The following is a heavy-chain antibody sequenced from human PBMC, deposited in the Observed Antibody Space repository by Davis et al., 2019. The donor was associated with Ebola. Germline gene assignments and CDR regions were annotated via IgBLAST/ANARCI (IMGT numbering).Heavy chain of an antibody. Sequence: GGSLRLSCAASGFMFSNYAMNWVRQAPGKGLEWVANIKQDGSEKYYVDSVKGRFTISRDNAKNSLYLQMNSLRAEDTAVYYCARGGGLLWGQGTMVTVSS. J-gene: IGHJ3*01. CDR2: IKQDGSEK. CDR3: ARGGGLL. D-gene: IGHD2-15*01. V-gene: IGHV3-7*01. CDR1: GFMFSNYA.